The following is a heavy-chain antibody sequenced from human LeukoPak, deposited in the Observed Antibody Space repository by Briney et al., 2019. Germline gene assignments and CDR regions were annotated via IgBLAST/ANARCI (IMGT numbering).Heavy chain of an antibody. CDR2: MNPNSGNT. D-gene: IGHD4-17*01. CDR3: ARAPRGLRPIDY. V-gene: IGHV1-8*01. Sequence: ASVKVSCKASGYTFTSYDINWVRQATGQGLEWMGWMNPNSGNTGYAQKFQGRVTMTRNTSISTAYMEVSSLRSEDTAVYYCARAPRGLRPIDYWGQGTLVTVSS. CDR1: GYTFTSYD. J-gene: IGHJ4*02.